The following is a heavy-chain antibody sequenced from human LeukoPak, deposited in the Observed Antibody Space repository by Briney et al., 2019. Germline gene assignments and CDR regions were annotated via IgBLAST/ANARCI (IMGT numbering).Heavy chain of an antibody. J-gene: IGHJ6*03. CDR3: AREHCSGGSCYSIYYYYYMDV. CDR2: IYTSGST. Sequence: SQTLSLTCTVSGGSISNGSYYWSWIRQPAGKGLEWIGRIYTSGSTNYNPSLKSRVTISVDTSKNQFSLKLSSVTAADTAVYYCAREHCSGGSCYSIYYYYYMDVWGKGTTVTVSS. V-gene: IGHV4-61*02. CDR1: GGSISNGSYY. D-gene: IGHD2-15*01.